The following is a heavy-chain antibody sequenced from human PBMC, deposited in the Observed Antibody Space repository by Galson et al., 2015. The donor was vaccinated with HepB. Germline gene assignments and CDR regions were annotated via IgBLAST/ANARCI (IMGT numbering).Heavy chain of an antibody. D-gene: IGHD3-10*01. CDR1: GHTLTELS. J-gene: IGHJ4*02. CDR3: ATAAGGPYKSGSHPMNY. Sequence: SVKVSCKVSGHTLTELSIHWVRQAPGKGLEWMGGFDTEDDGAVYAQNFKGRITMTADTSRDTAYMELSSLRSGDTAVYYCATAAGGPYKSGSHPMNYWGQGTLVTVSS. CDR2: FDTEDDGA. V-gene: IGHV1-24*01.